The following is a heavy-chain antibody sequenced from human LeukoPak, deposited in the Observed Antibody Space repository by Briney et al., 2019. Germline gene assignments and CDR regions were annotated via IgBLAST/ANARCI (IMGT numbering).Heavy chain of an antibody. D-gene: IGHD4-17*01. CDR1: GFTVSSNY. Sequence: GGSLRLSCAASGFTVSSNYMSWVRQAPGTGLEWVSIIYDIGSTYYADSVKGRFTISRDNSQNTLYLQLNSLRAEDTAVYYCARTAVTPGSSDALDIWGQGTMVTVSS. V-gene: IGHV3-53*01. CDR2: IYDIGST. CDR3: ARTAVTPGSSDALDI. J-gene: IGHJ3*02.